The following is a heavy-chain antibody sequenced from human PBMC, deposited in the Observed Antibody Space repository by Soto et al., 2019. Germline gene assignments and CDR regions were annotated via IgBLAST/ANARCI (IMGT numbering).Heavy chain of an antibody. V-gene: IGHV1-3*01. D-gene: IGHD2-2*01. CDR3: ARGHLAVVPVASWYFYMDV. CDR2: INAGNGNT. CDR1: GYTFTNYA. Sequence: QVQLVQSGAEVEKPGASVKVSCKASGYTFTNYAVHWVRQAPGQRLEWMGWINAGNGNTRYSQKFQGRVTITRDTSARTAYMELSSLRSEDTAVYYCARGHLAVVPVASWYFYMDVWGKGTTDTVSS. J-gene: IGHJ6*03.